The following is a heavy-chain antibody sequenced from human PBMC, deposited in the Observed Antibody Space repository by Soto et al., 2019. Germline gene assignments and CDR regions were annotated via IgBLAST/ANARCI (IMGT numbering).Heavy chain of an antibody. Sequence: GGSLRLSCVASGFTFTNYWMSWVRQPPGKGLEWVANMKPDGGEINYVDSVKGRFTISRDNAKNLMYLQMNSPSVEDTAVYYCGRDRGYSSFDYWGQGTPVTVSS. D-gene: IGHD4-4*01. CDR1: GFTFTNYW. J-gene: IGHJ4*02. CDR3: GRDRGYSSFDY. V-gene: IGHV3-7*03. CDR2: MKPDGGEI.